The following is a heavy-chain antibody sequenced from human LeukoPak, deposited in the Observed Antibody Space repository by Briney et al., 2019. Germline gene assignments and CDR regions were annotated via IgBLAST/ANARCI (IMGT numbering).Heavy chain of an antibody. J-gene: IGHJ6*02. V-gene: IGHV3-23*01. Sequence: PGGSLRLSCAASGFTFSSYAMSWVRQAPGKGLEWVSAISGSGGSTYYADSVKGRFTISRDNSKNTVFLQMNSLRAEDTAVYYCARYCTSTNCDAQNSYYGIDVWGQGTTVTVSS. D-gene: IGHD2-2*01. CDR3: ARYCTSTNCDAQNSYYGIDV. CDR1: GFTFSSYA. CDR2: ISGSGGST.